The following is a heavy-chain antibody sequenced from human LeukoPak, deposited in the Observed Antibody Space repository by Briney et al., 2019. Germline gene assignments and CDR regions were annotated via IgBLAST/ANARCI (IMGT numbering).Heavy chain of an antibody. Sequence: ASVTVSCKASGYTFTGYYMHWVRQAPGQGLEWMGWINPNSGGTNYAQKFQGRVTMTRDTSISTAYMELSRLRSDDTAVYYCARVGVVVPAAIASFRFDPWGQGTLVTVSS. D-gene: IGHD2-2*01. CDR2: INPNSGGT. J-gene: IGHJ5*02. CDR3: ARVGVVVPAAIASFRFDP. V-gene: IGHV1-2*02. CDR1: GYTFTGYY.